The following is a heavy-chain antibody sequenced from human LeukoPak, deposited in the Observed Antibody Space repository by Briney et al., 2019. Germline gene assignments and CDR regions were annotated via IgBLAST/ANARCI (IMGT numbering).Heavy chain of an antibody. CDR2: ISSSGSTI. Sequence: GGSLRLSCAASGFTSSSYEMNWVRQAPGKGLEWVSYISSSGSTIYYADSVKGRFTISRDNAKNSLYLQMNSLRAEDTAVYYCASLGWTASDYWGQGTLVTVSS. CDR3: ASLGWTASDY. V-gene: IGHV3-48*03. J-gene: IGHJ4*02. CDR1: GFTSSSYE. D-gene: IGHD3/OR15-3a*01.